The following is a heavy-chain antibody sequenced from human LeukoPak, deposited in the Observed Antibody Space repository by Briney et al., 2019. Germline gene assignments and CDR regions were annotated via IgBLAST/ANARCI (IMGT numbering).Heavy chain of an antibody. D-gene: IGHD3-9*01. Sequence: GGSLRLSCAASGFTFSSYEMNWVRQAPGKGLEWVSYISSSGSTIYYADSVKGRFTISRDNAKNSLYLQMNSLRAEDTAVYYCAKDRDILTGYYYTFIDYWGQGTLVTVSS. CDR2: ISSSGSTI. CDR3: AKDRDILTGYYYTFIDY. J-gene: IGHJ4*02. CDR1: GFTFSSYE. V-gene: IGHV3-48*03.